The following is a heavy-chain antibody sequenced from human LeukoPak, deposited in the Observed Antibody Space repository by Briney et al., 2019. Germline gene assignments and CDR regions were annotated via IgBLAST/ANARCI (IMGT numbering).Heavy chain of an antibody. CDR2: IYYSGST. Sequence: PSETLSLTCTVSGGSISSYYWSWIRQPPGKGLEWIGYIYYSGSTNYNPSLKSRVTISVDTSKNQFSLKLSSVTAADTAVYFCARAPLSGTYYTDAFDIWGQGTMVTVSS. J-gene: IGHJ3*02. CDR3: ARAPLSGTYYTDAFDI. D-gene: IGHD1-26*01. V-gene: IGHV4-59*01. CDR1: GGSISSYY.